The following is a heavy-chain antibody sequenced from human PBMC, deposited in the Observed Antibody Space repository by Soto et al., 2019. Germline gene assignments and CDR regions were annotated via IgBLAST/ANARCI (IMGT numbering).Heavy chain of an antibody. CDR2: MNAGVGNT. Sequence: HVELVQSGADVKKPGASVTISCKASGYTFTDYALHWVRQAPGQRLEWMGWMNAGVGNTLYSQKFQGRITITRDTSASTAYMELNSLKSEDTGIYYCARDTGYTFGSLNYWGPGTLVTVSS. CDR1: GYTFTDYA. J-gene: IGHJ4*02. V-gene: IGHV1-3*01. D-gene: IGHD5-18*01. CDR3: ARDTGYTFGSLNY.